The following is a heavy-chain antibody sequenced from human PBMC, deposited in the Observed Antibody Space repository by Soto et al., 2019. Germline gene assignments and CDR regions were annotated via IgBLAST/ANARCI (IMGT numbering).Heavy chain of an antibody. CDR1: GFTFSSYS. D-gene: IGHD6-13*01. J-gene: IGHJ4*02. Sequence: PGGSLRLSCAASGFTFSSYSMNWVRQAPGKGLEWVSSISSSSSYIYYADSVKGRFTISRDNAKNSLYLQMNSLRAEDTAVYYCARTFSSSWTLYFDYWGQGTLVTVSS. CDR3: ARTFSSSWTLYFDY. V-gene: IGHV3-21*01. CDR2: ISSSSSYI.